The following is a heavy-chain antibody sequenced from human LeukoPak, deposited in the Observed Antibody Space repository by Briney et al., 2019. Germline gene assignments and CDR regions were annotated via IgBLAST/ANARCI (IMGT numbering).Heavy chain of an antibody. CDR1: GFTFSGYA. J-gene: IGHJ5*02. D-gene: IGHD3-10*01. V-gene: IGHV3-23*01. CDR3: AKDWEDLLWFGELSDQFDP. Sequence: PGGSLRLSCAASGFTFSGYAMSWVRQAPGKGLEWVSAISGSGGSTYYADSVKGRFTISRDNSKNTLYLQMNSLRAEDTAVYYCAKDWEDLLWFGELSDQFDPWGQGTLVTVSS. CDR2: ISGSGGST.